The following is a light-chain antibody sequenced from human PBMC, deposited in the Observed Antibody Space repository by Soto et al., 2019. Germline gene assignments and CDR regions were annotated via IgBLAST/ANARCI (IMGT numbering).Light chain of an antibody. CDR3: QQYSTWPSWT. Sequence: EILMTQSPATLSVSPGERATVSCSSSQSVSSNLAWYQHNPGPAPRPPIYGASTRATGTPARFSDSGSGTQFTLTISSLQSEDLPVYYCQQYSTWPSWTFGQGTKV. CDR1: QSVSSN. V-gene: IGKV3-15*01. J-gene: IGKJ1*01. CDR2: GAS.